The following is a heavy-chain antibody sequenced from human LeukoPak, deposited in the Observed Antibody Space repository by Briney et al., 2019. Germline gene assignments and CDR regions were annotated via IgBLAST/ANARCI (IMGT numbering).Heavy chain of an antibody. V-gene: IGHV1-69*10. J-gene: IGHJ4*02. CDR2: IIPILGIA. CDR3: ARDPYDYVWGVPRGLEGY. D-gene: IGHD3-16*01. Sequence: SVKVSCKASGGTFSSYAISWVRQAPGQGLEWMGGIIPILGIANYAQKFQGRVTITADKSTSTAYMELSSLRSEDTAVYYCARDPYDYVWGVPRGLEGYWGQGTLVTVSS. CDR1: GGTFSSYA.